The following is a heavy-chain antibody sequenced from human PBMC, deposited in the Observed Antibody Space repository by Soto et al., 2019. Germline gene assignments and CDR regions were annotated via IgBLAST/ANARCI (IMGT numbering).Heavy chain of an antibody. Sequence: ASVKVSCKASGYTFTSYAMHWVRQAPGQRLEWMGWINAGNGNTKYSQKFQGRVTITRDTSASTAYMELSSLRSEDTAVYYCARESETARYFDYWGQGTLVTVSS. D-gene: IGHD5-18*01. CDR3: ARESETARYFDY. CDR2: INAGNGNT. J-gene: IGHJ4*02. CDR1: GYTFTSYA. V-gene: IGHV1-3*01.